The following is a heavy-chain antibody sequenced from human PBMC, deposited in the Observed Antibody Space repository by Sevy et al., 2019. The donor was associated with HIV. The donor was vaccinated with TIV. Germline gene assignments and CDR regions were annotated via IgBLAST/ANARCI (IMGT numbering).Heavy chain of an antibody. J-gene: IGHJ4*02. CDR1: GHTFSDYY. CDR3: ATQYSYDY. V-gene: IGHV1-2*02. CDR2: INSNSGAI. Sequence: ASVKFSCKASGHTFSDYYIQWVRQAPGQGLEWMGWINSNSGAISYAQKFRDRVTMTSDTSISTAYMELSRLRSDDTAVYYCATQYSYDYWGQGTLVTVSS. D-gene: IGHD4-4*01.